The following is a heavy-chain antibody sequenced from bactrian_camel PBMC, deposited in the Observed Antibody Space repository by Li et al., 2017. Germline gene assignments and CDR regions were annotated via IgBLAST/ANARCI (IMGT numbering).Heavy chain of an antibody. Sequence: VQLVESGGGSVQAGGSLRLSCARSGNSHEDTCMAWFREAPGKAREAVAVIEPYGSTSYWYTVEGRFTISKDNTKGTLYLQMNNLEPEDTAMYFCATDRTCNVRFCTGGYCLARGGSGGQGTQVTVS. D-gene: IGHD7*01. CDR2: IEPYGST. CDR1: GNSHEDTC. J-gene: IGHJ4*01. CDR3: ATDRTCNVRFCTGGYCLARGGS. V-gene: IGHV3S1*01.